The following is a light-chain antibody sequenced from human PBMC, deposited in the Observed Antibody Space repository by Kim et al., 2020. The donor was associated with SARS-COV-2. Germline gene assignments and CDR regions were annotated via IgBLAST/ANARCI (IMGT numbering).Light chain of an antibody. CDR3: NSRDSSGNHVV. Sequence: FGQTVRITCQGHSLRSYYASWYQHKPGQAPVLVIYGKNNRPSGIPDRFSGSSSGNTASLTITGAQAEDEADYYCNSRDSSGNHVVFSGGTQLTVL. J-gene: IGLJ2*01. V-gene: IGLV3-19*01. CDR1: SLRSYY. CDR2: GKN.